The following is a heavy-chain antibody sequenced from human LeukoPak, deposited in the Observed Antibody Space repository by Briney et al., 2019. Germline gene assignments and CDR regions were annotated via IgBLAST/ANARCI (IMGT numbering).Heavy chain of an antibody. CDR2: ISSSSYI. V-gene: IGHV3-21*01. J-gene: IGHJ4*02. Sequence: GGSLRLSCAASGFTFSSYSMNWVRQAPGKGLEWVSSISSSSYIYYADSVKGRFTISRDNAKNSLYLQMNSLRAEDTAVYYCARDLRIAVASDDYWGQGTLVTVSS. D-gene: IGHD6-19*01. CDR1: GFTFSSYS. CDR3: ARDLRIAVASDDY.